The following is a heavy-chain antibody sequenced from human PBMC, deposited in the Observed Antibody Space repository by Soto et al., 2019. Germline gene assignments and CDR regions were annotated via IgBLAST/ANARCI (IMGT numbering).Heavy chain of an antibody. J-gene: IGHJ5*02. V-gene: IGHV2-5*02. D-gene: IGHD3-9*01. CDR2: IYWDDDK. Sequence: SGPTLVNPTQTLTLTCTFSGFSLSTSGVGVGWIRQPPGKALEWLALIYWDDDKRYSPSLKSRLTITKDTSKNQVVLTMTNVDPVDTATYYCAHRQGGYYDILTGYYDNWFDPWGQGTLVTVSS. CDR3: AHRQGGYYDILTGYYDNWFDP. CDR1: GFSLSTSGVG.